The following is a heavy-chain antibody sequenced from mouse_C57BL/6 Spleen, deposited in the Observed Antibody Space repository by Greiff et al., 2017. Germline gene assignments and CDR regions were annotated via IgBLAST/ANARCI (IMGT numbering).Heavy chain of an antibody. D-gene: IGHD1-1*01. CDR3: ARSGTTVVALPHWYFDV. CDR1: GYAFSSSW. V-gene: IGHV1-82*01. CDR2: IYPGDGDT. J-gene: IGHJ1*03. Sequence: VQLQQSGPELVKPGASVKISCKASGYAFSSSWMNWVKQRPGKGLEWIVRIYPGDGDTNYNGTFKGKATLTADKSCSTAYMQLSSLTSEDSAVYFCARSGTTVVALPHWYFDVWGTGTTVTVSS.